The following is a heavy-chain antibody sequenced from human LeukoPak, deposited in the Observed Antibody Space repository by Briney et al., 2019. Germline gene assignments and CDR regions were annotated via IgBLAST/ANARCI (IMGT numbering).Heavy chain of an antibody. CDR1: GYTFTSYG. J-gene: IGHJ3*02. D-gene: IGHD3-22*01. Sequence: GASVKVSCKASGYTFTSYGISWVRQAPGQGLEWMGWISAYNGNTNYALKLQGRVTMTTDTSTSTAYMELRSLRSDDTAVYYCARKTYYYYDSSGFDAFDIWGQGTMVTVSS. V-gene: IGHV1-18*01. CDR3: ARKTYYYYDSSGFDAFDI. CDR2: ISAYNGNT.